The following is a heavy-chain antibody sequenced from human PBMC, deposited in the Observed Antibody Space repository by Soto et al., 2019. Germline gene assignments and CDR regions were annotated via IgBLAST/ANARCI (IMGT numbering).Heavy chain of an antibody. D-gene: IGHD5-12*01. V-gene: IGHV2-26*01. J-gene: IGHJ5*02. CDR1: GFSLSNARMG. CDR3: ARIVEEWLRLALVRFDP. Sequence: QVTLKESGPVLVNPTETLTLTCTVSGFSLSNARMGVSWIRQPPGKALEWLAHIFSNDEKSYSTSLKSRLTISKDTSKSQVVLTMTNMDPVDTATYYCARIVEEWLRLALVRFDPWGQGTLVTVSS. CDR2: IFSNDEK.